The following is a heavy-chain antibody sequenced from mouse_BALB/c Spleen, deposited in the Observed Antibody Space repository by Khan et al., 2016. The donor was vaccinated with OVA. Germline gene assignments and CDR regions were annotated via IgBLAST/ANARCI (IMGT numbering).Heavy chain of an antibody. D-gene: IGHD1-2*01. CDR2: ISYSGST. Sequence: EVQLQESGPGLVKPSQSLSLTCTVTGYSITSGYGWNWIRQFPGNKLEWMGYISYSGSTNYNPSLKSRIPITRDTSKNQFFLQLNSVTTEDTATXYFARTARIKYWGQGTTLTVSS. CDR3: ARTARIKY. V-gene: IGHV3-2*02. CDR1: GYSITSGYG. J-gene: IGHJ2*01.